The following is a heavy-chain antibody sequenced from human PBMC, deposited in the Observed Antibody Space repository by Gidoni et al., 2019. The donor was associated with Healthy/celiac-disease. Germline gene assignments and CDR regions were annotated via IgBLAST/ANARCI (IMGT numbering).Heavy chain of an antibody. CDR2: ISSSSSYT. D-gene: IGHD4-17*01. Sequence: QVQLVESGGGLVKPGGSLRLSCAASGFTFSDYYMSWIRQAPGKGLEWVSYISSSSSYTNYADSVKGRFTISRDNAKNSLYLQMNSLRAEDTAVYYCARDSDYGGKVRHWGQGTLVTVSS. CDR1: GFTFSDYY. V-gene: IGHV3-11*05. J-gene: IGHJ1*01. CDR3: ARDSDYGGKVRH.